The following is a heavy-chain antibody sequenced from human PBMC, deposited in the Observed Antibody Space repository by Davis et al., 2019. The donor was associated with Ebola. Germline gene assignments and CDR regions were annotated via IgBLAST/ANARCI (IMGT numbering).Heavy chain of an antibody. J-gene: IGHJ5*02. Sequence: MPSETLSLTFPLFPFSFLPFFWSWIRQPPGMGLEWIGEINHSGSTNYNPSLKSRVTMSVDTSKSQFSLKLSSVTAADTSIYYCARGPAYSSGWYWNHWGKGTLVTVSS. CDR1: PFSFLPFF. V-gene: IGHV4-34*01. CDR2: INHSGST. D-gene: IGHD6-19*01. CDR3: ARGPAYSSGWYWNH.